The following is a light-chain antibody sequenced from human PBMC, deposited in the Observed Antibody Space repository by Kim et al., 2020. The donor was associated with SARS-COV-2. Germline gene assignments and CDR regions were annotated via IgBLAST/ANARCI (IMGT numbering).Light chain of an antibody. CDR3: NSRDSNDNVV. J-gene: IGLJ2*01. Sequence: SSELTRDPAVSVALGQTVRITCQGDSLRSYYATWYQQKPGQAPIVVIYGKNNRPSGIPDLFSGSSSGNTASLTITGTQAGDEADYYCNSRDSNDNVVFGG. V-gene: IGLV3-19*01. CDR1: SLRSYY. CDR2: GKN.